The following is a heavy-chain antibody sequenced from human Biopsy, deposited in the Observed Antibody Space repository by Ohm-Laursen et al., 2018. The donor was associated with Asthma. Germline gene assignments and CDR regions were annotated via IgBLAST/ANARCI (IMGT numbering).Heavy chain of an antibody. J-gene: IGHJ4*02. CDR1: GGSTSSEDYY. CDR3: ARAQDYYDSRGYYRSFDY. CDR2: IYYSGST. Sequence: TLSLTCTVSGGSTSSEDYYWTWIRQPPGKGLEWIGFIYYSGSTYYNPSLKSRVSISIDTSKNQFSLKLSSVTAADTAVYYCARAQDYYDSRGYYRSFDYWGQGTLVTVSS. D-gene: IGHD3-22*01. V-gene: IGHV4-30-4*01.